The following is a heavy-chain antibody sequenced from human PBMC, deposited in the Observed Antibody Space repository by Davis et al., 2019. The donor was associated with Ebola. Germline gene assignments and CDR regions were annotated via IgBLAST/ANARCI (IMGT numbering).Heavy chain of an antibody. D-gene: IGHD4-23*01. V-gene: IGHV1-18*01. Sequence: ASVKVSCKASGGTFSSYAISWVRQAPGQGLEWMGWISAYNGNTNYAQKLQGRVTMTTDTSTSTAYMELRSLRSDDTAVYYCARLARGGNSDYWGQGTLVTVSS. CDR2: ISAYNGNT. J-gene: IGHJ4*02. CDR1: GGTFSSYA. CDR3: ARLARGGNSDY.